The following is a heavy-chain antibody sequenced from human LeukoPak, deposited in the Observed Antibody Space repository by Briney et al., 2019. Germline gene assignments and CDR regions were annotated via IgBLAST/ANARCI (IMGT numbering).Heavy chain of an antibody. D-gene: IGHD3-9*01. Sequence: ASVKVSCRASGYTFTSYGISWVRQAPGQGLEWMGWISAYNGSTNYAQKLQGRVTMTTDTSTGTAYMELRSLRSDDTAVYYCAREGPGEGILTGPTQSDYWGQGTLVTVSS. J-gene: IGHJ4*02. CDR2: ISAYNGST. CDR3: AREGPGEGILTGPTQSDY. V-gene: IGHV1-18*04. CDR1: GYTFTSYG.